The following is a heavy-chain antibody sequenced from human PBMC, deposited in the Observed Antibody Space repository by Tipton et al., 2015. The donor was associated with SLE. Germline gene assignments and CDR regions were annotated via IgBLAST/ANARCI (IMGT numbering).Heavy chain of an antibody. CDR1: GYTFTSYW. CDR3: ARYDVYYDMDV. V-gene: IGHV5-51*03. CDR2: VNPGDSDT. Sequence: QLVQSGAEVKKPGESLKISCEASGYTFTSYWIVWVRQMPGKGLEWIGIVNPGDSDTRYSPPFQGQVTISADKSINTAYLQWSSLKASDTAMYYCARYDVYYDMDVWGQGTTVSVSS. J-gene: IGHJ6*02. D-gene: IGHD1-1*01.